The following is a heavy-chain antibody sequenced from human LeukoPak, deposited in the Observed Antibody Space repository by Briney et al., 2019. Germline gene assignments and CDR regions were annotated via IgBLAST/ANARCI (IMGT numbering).Heavy chain of an antibody. CDR3: ARVPGQLVSQFDP. J-gene: IGHJ5*02. Sequence: GASVKVSCKASGYTFTSYAMHWVRQAPGQRLEWMGWINAGKGNTKYSQKFQGRVTITRDTSASTAYMELSSLRSEDTAVYYCARVPGQLVSQFDPWGQGTLVTVSS. V-gene: IGHV1-3*01. D-gene: IGHD6-13*01. CDR1: GYTFTSYA. CDR2: INAGKGNT.